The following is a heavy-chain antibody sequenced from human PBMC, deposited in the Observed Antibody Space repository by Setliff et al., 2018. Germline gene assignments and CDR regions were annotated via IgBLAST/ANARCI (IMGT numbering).Heavy chain of an antibody. J-gene: IGHJ5*02. V-gene: IGHV4-59*11. CDR1: GGSISSHY. CDR3: ARDRQSYYYDSSAFRWFDP. D-gene: IGHD3-22*01. Sequence: SETLSLTCTVSGGSISSHYWSWIRQPPGKGLEWIGYIYYSGSTNYNPSLKSRVTISVDTSKNQFSLKLTSVTAADTAVYYCARDRQSYYYDSSAFRWFDPWGQGTLVTVSS. CDR2: IYYSGST.